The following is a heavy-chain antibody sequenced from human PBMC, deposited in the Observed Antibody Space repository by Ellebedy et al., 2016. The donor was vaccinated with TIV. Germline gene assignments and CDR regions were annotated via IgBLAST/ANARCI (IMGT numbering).Heavy chain of an antibody. CDR2: IYYSGTT. D-gene: IGHD3-10*01. J-gene: IGHJ5*02. CDR3: ARWFGELLYVRWFDP. Sequence: SETLSLTCTVSGGSMTRSSYYWAWIRQPPGKGLEWIGSIYYSGTTYYNPSLKSRVTISVDTSKNQLSLRLSSVTAADTAVYYCARWFGELLYVRWFDPWGQGTLVTVSS. V-gene: IGHV4-39*01. CDR1: GGSMTRSSYY.